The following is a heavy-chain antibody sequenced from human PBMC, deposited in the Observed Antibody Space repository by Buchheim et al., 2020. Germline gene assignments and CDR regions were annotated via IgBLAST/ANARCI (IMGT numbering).Heavy chain of an antibody. J-gene: IGHJ4*02. CDR2: IKQDGSEK. Sequence: EVQLVESGGGLVQPGGSLRLSCAASGFTFSSYWMSWVRQAPGKGLEWVANIKQDGSEKYYVDSVKGRFTISRDNAKNSLYLQMNSLRAEDTAVYYCARGSSSGWRLDHPLYGYWGQGTL. V-gene: IGHV3-7*04. D-gene: IGHD6-19*01. CDR3: ARGSSSGWRLDHPLYGY. CDR1: GFTFSSYW.